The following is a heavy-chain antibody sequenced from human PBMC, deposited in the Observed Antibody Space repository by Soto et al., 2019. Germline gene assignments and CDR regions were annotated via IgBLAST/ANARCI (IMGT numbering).Heavy chain of an antibody. D-gene: IGHD3-16*01. CDR1: GGTFSSYA. J-gene: IGHJ5*02. V-gene: IGHV1-69*06. CDR3: ARGLRVCGAYNWFDP. CDR2: IIPIFGTA. Sequence: QVQLVQSGAEVKKPGSSVKVSCKASGGTFSSYAISWVRQAPGQGLEWMGGIIPIFGTANYEQKFQGRVKITADKSTSTAHMALSSLRSEDTAVYYCARGLRVCGAYNWFDPWGQGPLVTVSS.